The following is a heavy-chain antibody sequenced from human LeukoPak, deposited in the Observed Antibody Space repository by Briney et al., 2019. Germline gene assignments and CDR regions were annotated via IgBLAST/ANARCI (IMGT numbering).Heavy chain of an antibody. D-gene: IGHD6-13*01. J-gene: IGHJ4*02. Sequence: PGGCLRLSCAASGFSFRTYWMSWVRQAPGKGLEWVANIKNDGAVKNYVDSVKGRFTISRDNAKNSLYLQMNSLRAEDTAVYYCAKDSYSKGDFWGQGVLVTVSS. CDR1: GFSFRTYW. CDR3: AKDSYSKGDF. CDR2: IKNDGAVK. V-gene: IGHV3-7*01.